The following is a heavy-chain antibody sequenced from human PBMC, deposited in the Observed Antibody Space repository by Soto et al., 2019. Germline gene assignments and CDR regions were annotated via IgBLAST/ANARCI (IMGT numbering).Heavy chain of an antibody. CDR1: GFTFSSYS. V-gene: IGHV3-48*02. CDR2: ISSSGGAI. J-gene: IGHJ6*02. CDR3: ARGKIAVPGTQYYGLDV. Sequence: GSLRLSCAASGFTFSSYSMNWVRQAPGKGLEWIAYISSSGGAILYADSVRGRFTISRDDAKNSLYLQMNSLRDEDTAVYYCARGKIAVPGTQYYGLDVWGQGTTVTVSS. D-gene: IGHD6-19*01.